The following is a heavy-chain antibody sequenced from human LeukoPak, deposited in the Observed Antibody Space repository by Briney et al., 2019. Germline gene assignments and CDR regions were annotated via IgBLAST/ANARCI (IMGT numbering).Heavy chain of an antibody. D-gene: IGHD3-10*01. CDR1: GFTFSSYA. J-gene: IGHJ3*02. CDR3: AKDFYGSGSASPLTTDAFDI. Sequence: GGSLRLSCAASGFTFSSYAMHWVRQAPGKGLEWVAVISYDGSNKYYADSVKGRFTISRDNSKNTLYLQMNSLRAEDTAVYYCAKDFYGSGSASPLTTDAFDIWGQGTMVTVSS. V-gene: IGHV3-30*04. CDR2: ISYDGSNK.